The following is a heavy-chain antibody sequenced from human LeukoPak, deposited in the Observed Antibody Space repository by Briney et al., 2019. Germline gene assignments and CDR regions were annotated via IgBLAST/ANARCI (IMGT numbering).Heavy chain of an antibody. V-gene: IGHV1-3*01. CDR2: INAGNGNT. D-gene: IGHD6-19*01. CDR3: ARGPGIAVAEFDY. CDR1: GYTFTSYA. Sequence: GASVKVSCKASGYTFTSYAMHWVRQAPGQRLEWMGWINAGNGNTKYSQEFQGRVTITRDTSASTAYMELSSLRSDDTAVYYCARGPGIAVAEFDYWGQGTLVTVSS. J-gene: IGHJ4*02.